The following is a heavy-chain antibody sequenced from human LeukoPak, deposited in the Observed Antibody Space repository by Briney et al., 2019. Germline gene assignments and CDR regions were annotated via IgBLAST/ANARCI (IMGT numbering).Heavy chain of an antibody. CDR1: GFTFSSYA. Sequence: PGGSLRLSCAASGFTFSSYAMHWVRQGPGKGLGWVAYIAHHGNNKYYADSVKGRFTISRDNSKRTLYLQMNSLRTDDTALYYCAKDGSWSCTDWGQGTLVTVSS. CDR3: AKDGSWSCTD. D-gene: IGHD2-8*02. J-gene: IGHJ4*02. V-gene: IGHV3-30*02. CDR2: IAHHGNNK.